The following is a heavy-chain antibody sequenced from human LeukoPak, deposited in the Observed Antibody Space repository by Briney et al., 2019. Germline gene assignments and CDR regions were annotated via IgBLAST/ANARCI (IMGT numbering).Heavy chain of an antibody. CDR1: GGTFSSYP. CDR3: ARLTLKAILTGYHKDDAFDI. CDR2: IIPIFGTA. J-gene: IGHJ3*02. V-gene: IGHV1-69*13. D-gene: IGHD3-9*01. Sequence: ASVKVSCKASGGTFSSYPISWVRQAPGQGLEWMGGIIPIFGTANYAQKFQGRVTITADESTSTAYMELSSLRSEDTAVYYCARLTLKAILTGYHKDDAFDIWGQGTMVTVSS.